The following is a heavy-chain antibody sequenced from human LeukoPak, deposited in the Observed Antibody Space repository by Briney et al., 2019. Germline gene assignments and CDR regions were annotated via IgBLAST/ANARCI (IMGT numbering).Heavy chain of an antibody. CDR2: ISTSGSDI. D-gene: IGHD1-1*01. V-gene: IGHV3-48*03. CDR3: AREGTGRYYYYYYMDV. J-gene: IGHJ6*03. Sequence: SGGSLRLSCVASGFTFSSYEMNWVRQAPGKGLEWGAYISTSGSDIYYADSVKGRFAISRDNAKNSLYLQMNSLSAEDTATYYCAREGTGRYYYYYYMDVWGKGTTVTISS. CDR1: GFTFSSYE.